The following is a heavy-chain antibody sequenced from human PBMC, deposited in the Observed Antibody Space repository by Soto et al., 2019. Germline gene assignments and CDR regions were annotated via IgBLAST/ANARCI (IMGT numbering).Heavy chain of an antibody. V-gene: IGHV3-48*01. CDR1: GFTFSTYN. CDR2: ISTSGSTI. J-gene: IGHJ4*02. D-gene: IGHD2-15*01. Sequence: EVQLVESGGGLVQPGGSLRLSCAASGFTFSTYNMNWVRQAPGKGLACISYISTSGSTIYYPDSVKGRFTISRDNAKNSLYLQMNSLRAEDTAVYYCARTHRYCSGGSCFLVDFWGQGTLVTVSS. CDR3: ARTHRYCSGGSCFLVDF.